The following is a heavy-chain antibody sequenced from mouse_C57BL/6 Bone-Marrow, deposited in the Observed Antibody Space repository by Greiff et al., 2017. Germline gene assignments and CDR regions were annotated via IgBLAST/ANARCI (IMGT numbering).Heavy chain of an antibody. CDR1: GFTFSDFY. D-gene: IGHD1-2*01. Sequence: EVQLQESGGGLVQSGRSLRLSCATSGFTFSDFYMEWVRQAPGKGLEWIAASRNKANDYTTEYSASVKGRFIVSRDTSQSILYLQMNALRAEDTAIYYCARDADYGTHWYFDVWGTGTTVTVSS. J-gene: IGHJ1*03. V-gene: IGHV7-1*01. CDR2: SRNKANDYTT. CDR3: ARDADYGTHWYFDV.